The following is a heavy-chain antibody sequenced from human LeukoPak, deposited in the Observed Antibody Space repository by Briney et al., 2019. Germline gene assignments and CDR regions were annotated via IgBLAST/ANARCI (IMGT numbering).Heavy chain of an antibody. J-gene: IGHJ4*02. V-gene: IGHV3-30-3*01. CDR3: ARVLNYHDSSGYYFSY. CDR1: GFTFSYYT. D-gene: IGHD3-22*01. Sequence: PGRSLRLSCAASGFTFSYYTMHWVRQAPGKGLEWVAVISYDGSNKYYADSVKGRFTISRDNSKNTLYLQMNSLRAEDTAVCYCARVLNYHDSSGYYFSYWGQGTLVTVSS. CDR2: ISYDGSNK.